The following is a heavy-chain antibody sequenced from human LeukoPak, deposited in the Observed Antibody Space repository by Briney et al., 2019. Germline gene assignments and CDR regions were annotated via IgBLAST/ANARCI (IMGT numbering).Heavy chain of an antibody. CDR2: ISHDGGNK. D-gene: IGHD3-3*01. V-gene: IGHV3-30*18. CDR3: AKPRGGYYFDY. Sequence: WIRQPPGKGLEWVALISHDGGNKNYTDSVKGRFTISRDNSKNTVYLQMNSLRPEDTAVYYCAKPRGGYYFDYWGQGTLVTVSS. J-gene: IGHJ4*02.